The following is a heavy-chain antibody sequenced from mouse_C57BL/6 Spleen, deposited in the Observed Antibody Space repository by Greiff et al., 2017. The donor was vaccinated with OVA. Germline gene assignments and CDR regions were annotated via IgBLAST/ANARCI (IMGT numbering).Heavy chain of an antibody. CDR1: GYTFTDYN. V-gene: IGHV1-18*01. Sequence: EVQLQQSGPELVKPGASVNLPCQASGYTFTDYNLDWVKQSHGKSLEWIGDINPNNGGTIYNQKFKGKATLTVDKSSSTAYMELRSLTSEDTAVYYCARSAYSFDYWGQGTTLTVSS. D-gene: IGHD6-1*01. CDR2: INPNNGGT. CDR3: ARSAYSFDY. J-gene: IGHJ2*01.